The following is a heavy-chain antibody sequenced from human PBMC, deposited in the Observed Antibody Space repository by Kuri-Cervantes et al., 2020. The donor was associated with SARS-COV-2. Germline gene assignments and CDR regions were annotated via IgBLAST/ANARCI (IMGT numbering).Heavy chain of an antibody. CDR2: INHSGST. J-gene: IGHJ4*02. CDR1: GGSFSGYY. D-gene: IGHD3-3*01. Sequence: SQTLSLTCAVYGGSFSGYYWSWIRQPPGKGLEWIGEINHSGSTNYNPSLKSRVTISVDTSKNQFSLMLSSVTAADTAVYYCARGPPNYDFWSGYKSAFDYWGQGTLVTVSS. V-gene: IGHV4-34*01. CDR3: ARGPPNYDFWSGYKSAFDY.